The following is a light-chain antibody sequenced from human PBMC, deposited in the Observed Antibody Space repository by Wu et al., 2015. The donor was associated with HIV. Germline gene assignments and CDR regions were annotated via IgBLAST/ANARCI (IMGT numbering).Light chain of an antibody. CDR3: QQYNSSPPT. Sequence: EIVLTQSPGTLSVSPGERVTLSCRASQSVSSSYLAWYQQKRGQAPRLLIYGASNRATGIPDRFSGSGSGTDFTLTISRLEPEGFAVYYCQQYNSSPPTFGGGTKVEDQT. J-gene: IGKJ4*01. CDR1: QSVSSSY. CDR2: GAS. V-gene: IGKV3-20*01.